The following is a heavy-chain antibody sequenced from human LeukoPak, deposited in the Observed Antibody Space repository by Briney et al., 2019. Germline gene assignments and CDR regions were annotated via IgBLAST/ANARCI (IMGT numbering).Heavy chain of an antibody. V-gene: IGHV3-23*01. Sequence: PGGTLRLSCSASGFTFTTYGMNWVRQAPGKGLGWVPGIGGSGTRTYYADSVKGRFTISRDNSKNTLYLQMNSLRDEDTAVYYCAKDSHWILLDDWGQGTMVTVSS. J-gene: IGHJ4*02. D-gene: IGHD2-2*03. CDR1: GFTFTTYG. CDR3: AKDSHWILLDD. CDR2: IGGSGTRT.